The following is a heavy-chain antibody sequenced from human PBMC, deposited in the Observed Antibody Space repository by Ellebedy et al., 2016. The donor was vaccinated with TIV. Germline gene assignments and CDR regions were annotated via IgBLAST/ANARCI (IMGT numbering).Heavy chain of an antibody. Sequence: SETLSLTCAVSGVSITSHFWTRIRQPAGGGLEWIGRLHPSGTPNYNLSLKSRVIMSRDTSKDQFSLKLSSVTAADTAVYYCARHGPQWFDAFDLWGQGTLVTVSS. J-gene: IGHJ3*01. V-gene: IGHV4-4*07. D-gene: IGHD3-22*01. CDR1: GVSITSHF. CDR3: ARHGPQWFDAFDL. CDR2: LHPSGTP.